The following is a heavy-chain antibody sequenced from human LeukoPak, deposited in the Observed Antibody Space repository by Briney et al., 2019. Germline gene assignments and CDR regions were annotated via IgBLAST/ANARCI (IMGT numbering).Heavy chain of an antibody. CDR3: AKWRRSSPIGGMDV. CDR2: ISDTGDYT. D-gene: IGHD5-24*01. CDR1: GLTFSSYA. Sequence: GVSLRLSCTASGLTFSSYAMNWVRPAPGNGLEGVSSISDTGDYTDHADSVKGRFTISRDNSKNTLYVLMNSLRAEDTAVYYCAKWRRSSPIGGMDVWGQGTTVTVSS. V-gene: IGHV3-23*01. J-gene: IGHJ6*02.